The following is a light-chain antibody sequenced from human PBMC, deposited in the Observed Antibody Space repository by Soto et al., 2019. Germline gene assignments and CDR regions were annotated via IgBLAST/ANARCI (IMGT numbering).Light chain of an antibody. J-gene: IGLJ2*01. CDR1: SSNIGAGYD. V-gene: IGLV1-40*01. CDR3: QSYDSSLSAHVV. Sequence: QPVLTQPPSVSGAPGQRVTISCTGSSSNIGAGYDVHWYQQLPGTAPKLLIYGNSNRPSGVPDRFSGSKSGTSASLAITGLQAEDEADYYCQSYDSSLSAHVVFGGGTKVTV. CDR2: GNS.